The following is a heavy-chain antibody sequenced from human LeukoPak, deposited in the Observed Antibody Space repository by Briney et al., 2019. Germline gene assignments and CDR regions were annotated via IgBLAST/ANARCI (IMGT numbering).Heavy chain of an antibody. D-gene: IGHD3-22*01. V-gene: IGHV1-46*01. J-gene: IGHJ4*02. CDR3: ARAAPIYYDSSGYPMDY. CDR2: INPSGGST. Sequence: ASVKVSCKASGYTFTSYYMHWVRQAPGQGLEWMGIINPSGGSTSYAQKFQGRVTMTRDTSTSTAYMELSSLRSEDTAVYYCARAAPIYYDSSGYPMDYWGQGTLVTVSS. CDR1: GYTFTSYY.